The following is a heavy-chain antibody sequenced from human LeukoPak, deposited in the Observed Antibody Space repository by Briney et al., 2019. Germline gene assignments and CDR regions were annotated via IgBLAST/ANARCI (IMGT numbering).Heavy chain of an antibody. V-gene: IGHV1-69*02. Sequence: SVKVSCKASGGTFSSYTISWVQQAPGQGLEWMGRIIPILGIANYAQKFQGRVTITADKSTSTAYMELSSLRSEDTAVYYCASSFLGYCSSTSCYTFDYYGMDVWGQGTTVTVSS. CDR1: GGTFSSYT. D-gene: IGHD2-2*02. J-gene: IGHJ6*02. CDR3: ASSFLGYCSSTSCYTFDYYGMDV. CDR2: IIPILGIA.